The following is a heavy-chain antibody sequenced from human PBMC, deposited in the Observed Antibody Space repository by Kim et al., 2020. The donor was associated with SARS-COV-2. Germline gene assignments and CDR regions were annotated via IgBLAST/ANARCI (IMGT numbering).Heavy chain of an antibody. CDR1: GGSISSGSYY. J-gene: IGHJ6*02. CDR2: IYTSGST. D-gene: IGHD6-13*01. CDR3: ARDDIAAAGTMGGYYYYYGMDV. V-gene: IGHV4-61*02. Sequence: SETLSLTCTVSGGSISSGSYYWSWIRQPAGKGLEWIGRIYTSGSTNYNPSLKSRVTISVDTSKNQFSLKLSSVTAADTAVYYCARDDIAAAGTMGGYYYYYGMDVWGQGTTVTVSS.